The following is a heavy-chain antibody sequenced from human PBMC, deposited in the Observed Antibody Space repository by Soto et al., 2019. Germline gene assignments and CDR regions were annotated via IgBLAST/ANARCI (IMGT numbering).Heavy chain of an antibody. D-gene: IGHD1-26*01. CDR2: IYTSGST. V-gene: IGHV4-4*07. CDR1: GGSISSYY. CDR3: ARGWGELHDPRFGWFDP. Sequence: QVQLQESGPGLVKPSETLSLTCTVSGGSISSYYWSWIRQPAGKGLEWIGRIYTSGSTNYNPSLKSRVTMSVDTAKNQFSLKLSSVTAADTAVYYCARGWGELHDPRFGWFDPWGQGTLVTVSS. J-gene: IGHJ5*02.